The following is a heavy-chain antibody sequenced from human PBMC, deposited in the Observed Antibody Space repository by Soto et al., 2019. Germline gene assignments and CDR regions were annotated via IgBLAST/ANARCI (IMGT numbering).Heavy chain of an antibody. V-gene: IGHV1-18*01. D-gene: IGHD3-9*01. CDR2: IQTDNDHA. CDR3: AKDLGSGYRFDY. CDR1: GYTFLKYG. Sequence: QVQLVQSGPEVKKPGASVKVACKASGYTFLKYGINWVRQAPGQGLEWMGGIQTDNDHASFAQKFEGRVTMTTDTSTRTVYMKLRDLSSDDTAVYYCAKDLGSGYRFDYWGQGTPVTVSS. J-gene: IGHJ4*02.